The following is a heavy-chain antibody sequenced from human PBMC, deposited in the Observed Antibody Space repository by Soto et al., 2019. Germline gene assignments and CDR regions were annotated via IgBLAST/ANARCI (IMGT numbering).Heavy chain of an antibody. CDR2: ISWDGGST. CDR3: PKDMLIAASLYYYGMDV. Sequence: GGSLRLSXAASGFTFDDYAMHWVRQAPGKGLEWVSLISWDGGSTYYADSVKGRFTISRDNSKNSLYLQMNSLRAEDTALYYCPKDMLIAASLYYYGMDVWGQGTTVTVSS. D-gene: IGHD6-25*01. V-gene: IGHV3-43D*04. CDR1: GFTFDDYA. J-gene: IGHJ6*02.